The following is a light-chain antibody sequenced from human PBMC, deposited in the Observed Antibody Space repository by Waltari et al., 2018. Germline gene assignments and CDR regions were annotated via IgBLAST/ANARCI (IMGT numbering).Light chain of an antibody. CDR3: QQYYRTPLT. CDR2: WSS. J-gene: IGKJ3*01. Sequence: DIVMTQSPDSLAVSLGERATINCKSSQSVLYSSNNKNYLAWYQQKPGQPPKLLIYWSSTRESGVPDRFSGSGSGTDFTLTISSLQAGDVAVYYCQQYYRTPLTFGPGTTVDIK. CDR1: QSVLYSSNNKNY. V-gene: IGKV4-1*01.